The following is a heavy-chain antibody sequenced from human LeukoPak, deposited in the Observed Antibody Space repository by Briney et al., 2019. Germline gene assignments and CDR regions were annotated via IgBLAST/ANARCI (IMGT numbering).Heavy chain of an antibody. Sequence: GGSLRLSCAASGLTFSSYSMNWVRQAPGKGLEWVSSISSSSSYIYYADSVKGRFTISRDNAKNSLYLQMNSLRAEDTAVYYCARQQWLVPDYWGQGTLVTVSS. D-gene: IGHD6-19*01. CDR1: GLTFSSYS. V-gene: IGHV3-21*01. CDR2: ISSSSSYI. CDR3: ARQQWLVPDY. J-gene: IGHJ4*02.